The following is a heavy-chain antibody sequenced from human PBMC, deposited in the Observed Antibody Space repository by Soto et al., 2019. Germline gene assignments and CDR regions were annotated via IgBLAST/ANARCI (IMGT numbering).Heavy chain of an antibody. CDR2: IYYSGST. CDR3: ARDRREYDFWSGYYAPFYYYYGMDV. D-gene: IGHD3-3*01. J-gene: IGHJ6*02. Sequence: KASETLSLTCTVSGGSISSGGYYWSWIRQHPGKGLEWIGYIYYSGSTYYNPSLKSRVTISVDTSKNQFSLKLSSVTAADTAVYYCARDRREYDFWSGYYAPFYYYYGMDVWGQGTTVTVSS. V-gene: IGHV4-31*03. CDR1: GGSISSGGYY.